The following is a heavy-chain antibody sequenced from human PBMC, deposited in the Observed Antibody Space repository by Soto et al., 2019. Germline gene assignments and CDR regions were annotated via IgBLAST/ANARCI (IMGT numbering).Heavy chain of an antibody. D-gene: IGHD3-10*01. CDR2: IFHDGTA. J-gene: IGHJ4*02. CDR1: GVSISSGNW. V-gene: IGHV4-4*02. Sequence: QVKLQESGTGLATPSGTLSLTCAVSGVSISSGNWWSWVRQPPKRGLGYVGEIFHDGTANYYPSFERRVAISVDTSKTQFSRNLTSVPAADPAIYFWARLVYDTRLNYMYFAFWGQGTLVTVSS. CDR3: ARLVYDTRLNYMYFAF.